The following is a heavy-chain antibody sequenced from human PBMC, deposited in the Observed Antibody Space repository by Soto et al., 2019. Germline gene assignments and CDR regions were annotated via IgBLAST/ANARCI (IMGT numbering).Heavy chain of an antibody. CDR2: IIPLFDSA. V-gene: IGHV1-69*06. J-gene: IGHJ4*02. CDR1: GDTFSNYA. CDR3: AASTFQSGVTGYFHLGF. Sequence: ASVKVSCKTSGDTFSNYAISWVRQAPGQGLEWMGGIIPLFDSASYAQRSHDRVTITADKFTSTAYMELRSLTSEDTAIYYCAASTFQSGVTGYFHLGFWGQGTLVTVSS. D-gene: IGHD3-9*01.